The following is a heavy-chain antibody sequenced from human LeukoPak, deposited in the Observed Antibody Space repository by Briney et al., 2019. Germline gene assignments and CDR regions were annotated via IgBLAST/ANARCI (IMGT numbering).Heavy chain of an antibody. CDR2: ISSSSSTI. J-gene: IGHJ4*02. D-gene: IGHD2-21*01. V-gene: IGHV3-48*01. Sequence: VGSLGLSSAPSGSTVSVYNMNWVRQAPGKGQEWVSYISSSSSTIYYADSVKGRFTISRDNAKNSLYLQMNSLRAEDTAVYYCARANTLVVPYFDYWGQGTLVTVSS. CDR3: ARANTLVVPYFDY. CDR1: GSTVSVYN.